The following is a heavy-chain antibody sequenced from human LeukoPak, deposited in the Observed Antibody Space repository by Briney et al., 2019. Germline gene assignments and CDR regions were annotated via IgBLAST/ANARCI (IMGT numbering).Heavy chain of an antibody. D-gene: IGHD3-22*01. CDR1: GFTFSSYG. Sequence: GGSLRLSCAASGFTFSSYGMHWVRQAPGKGLEWVAFIRYDGSNKYYADSVKGRFTISRDNSKNTLYLQMNSLRAEDTAVYYCARGDYDSSGYYQYSYYFDYWGQGTLVTVSS. J-gene: IGHJ4*02. CDR2: IRYDGSNK. V-gene: IGHV3-30*02. CDR3: ARGDYDSSGYYQYSYYFDY.